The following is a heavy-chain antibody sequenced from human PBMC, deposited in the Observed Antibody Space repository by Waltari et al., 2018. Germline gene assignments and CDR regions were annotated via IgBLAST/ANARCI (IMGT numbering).Heavy chain of an antibody. D-gene: IGHD3-10*01. V-gene: IGHV5-51*03. CDR2: IYPGASDT. CDR3: ASAGRYYYGSGTISNRGDDAFDI. J-gene: IGHJ3*02. CDR1: GYSFTSYW. Sequence: EVQLVQSGAEVKKPGESLKISCKGSGYSFTSYWIGWVRQMPGKGLEWMGIIYPGASDTRYSPSFQGQVTISADKSISTAYLQWSSLKASDTAMYYCASAGRYYYGSGTISNRGDDAFDIWGQGTMVTVSS.